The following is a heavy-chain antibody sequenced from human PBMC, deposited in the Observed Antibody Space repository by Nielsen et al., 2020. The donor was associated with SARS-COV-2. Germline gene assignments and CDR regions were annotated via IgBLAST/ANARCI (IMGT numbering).Heavy chain of an antibody. V-gene: IGHV3-74*01. CDR1: RFPFSGYS. Sequence: GGSLRLSCAASRFPFSGYSMNWVRQAPGKGLVWVSRINSDGSSTSYADSVKGRFTISRDNAKNTLYLQMNSLRAEDTAVYYCARVGSRGQWLVQYYYGMDVWGQGTTVTVSS. CDR2: INSDGSST. D-gene: IGHD6-19*01. CDR3: ARVGSRGQWLVQYYYGMDV. J-gene: IGHJ6*02.